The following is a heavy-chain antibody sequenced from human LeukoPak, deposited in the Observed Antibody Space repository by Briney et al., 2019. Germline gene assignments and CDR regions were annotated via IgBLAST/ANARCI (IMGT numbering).Heavy chain of an antibody. CDR1: GGTFSSYA. Sequence: SVTVSCKASGGTFSSYAISWVRQAPGQGLEWMGGIIPIFGTANYAQKFQGRVTITAGESASTAYMELSSLRSEDTAVYYCARGVVKWELLACLDYWGQGTLVTVSS. CDR2: IIPIFGTA. V-gene: IGHV1-69*01. CDR3: ARGVVKWELLACLDY. J-gene: IGHJ4*02. D-gene: IGHD1-26*01.